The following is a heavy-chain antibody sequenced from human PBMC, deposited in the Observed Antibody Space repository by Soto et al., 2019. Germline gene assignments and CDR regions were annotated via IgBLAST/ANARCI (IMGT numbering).Heavy chain of an antibody. V-gene: IGHV3-23*01. CDR2: IRGSGDIT. CDR1: GFTFSSYA. CDR3: VKGSGSGSGSFSWGSFDS. D-gene: IGHD3-10*01. Sequence: VGSLRLSCEVSGFTFSSYAMSWVRQAPGQGLEWVSGIRGSGDITVYADSVKGRFTISRDNYKNTMYLQMNSLRAEDTAVYYCVKGSGSGSGSFSWGSFDSWGQGALVTVSS. J-gene: IGHJ4*02.